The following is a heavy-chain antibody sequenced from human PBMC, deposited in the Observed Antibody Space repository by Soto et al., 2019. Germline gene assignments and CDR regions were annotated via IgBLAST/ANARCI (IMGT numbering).Heavy chain of an antibody. V-gene: IGHV1-2*04. CDR3: ARDPYSSSSPGGMDV. D-gene: IGHD6-13*01. Sequence: ASVKVSCKASGYTFTGYYMHWVRQAPGQGLEWMGWINPNSGGTNYAQKFQGWVTMTRDTSISTAYMELSRLRSDDTAVYYCARDPYSSSSPGGMDVWGQGTTVTVSS. CDR1: GYTFTGYY. J-gene: IGHJ6*02. CDR2: INPNSGGT.